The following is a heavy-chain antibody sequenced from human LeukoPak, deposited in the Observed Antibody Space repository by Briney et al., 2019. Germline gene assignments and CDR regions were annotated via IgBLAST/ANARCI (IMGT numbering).Heavy chain of an antibody. J-gene: IGHJ4*02. CDR2: ISAYNGNT. D-gene: IGHD3-3*01. CDR3: ARPHYDFWSGYPDY. Sequence: GASVKVSCKASGYTFTSYGISWVRQAPGQWLEWMGWISAYNGNTNYAQKLQGRVTMTTDTSTSTAYMELRSLRSDDTAVYYCARPHYDFWSGYPDYWGQGTLVTVSS. CDR1: GYTFTSYG. V-gene: IGHV1-18*01.